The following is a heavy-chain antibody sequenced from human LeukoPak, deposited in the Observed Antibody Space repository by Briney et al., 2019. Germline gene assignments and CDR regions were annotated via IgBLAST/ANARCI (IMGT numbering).Heavy chain of an antibody. Sequence: GGSLRLSCAASGFTFSSYGMHWVRQAPGKGLEWVAVVSYDGSNKYYADSVKGRFTISRDNSKNTLYLQMNSLRAEDTAVYYCARDSVPAIVVVPAGVDPWGQGTLVTVSS. CDR3: ARDSVPAIVVVPAGVDP. V-gene: IGHV3-30*19. CDR1: GFTFSSYG. J-gene: IGHJ5*02. CDR2: VSYDGSNK. D-gene: IGHD2-2*01.